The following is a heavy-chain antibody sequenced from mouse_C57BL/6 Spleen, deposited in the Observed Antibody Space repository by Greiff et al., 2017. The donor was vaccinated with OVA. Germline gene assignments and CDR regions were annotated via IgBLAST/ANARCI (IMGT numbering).Heavy chain of an antibody. CDR3: ARKGDGYWYFDV. Sequence: QVQLKESGPELVKPGASVKISCKASGYAFSSSWMNWVKQRPGKGLEWIGRIYPGDGDTNYNGKFKGKATLTADKSSSTAYMQLSSLTSEDSAVYFCARKGDGYWYFDVWGTGTTVTVSS. J-gene: IGHJ1*03. CDR1: GYAFSSSW. D-gene: IGHD2-3*01. V-gene: IGHV1-82*01. CDR2: IYPGDGDT.